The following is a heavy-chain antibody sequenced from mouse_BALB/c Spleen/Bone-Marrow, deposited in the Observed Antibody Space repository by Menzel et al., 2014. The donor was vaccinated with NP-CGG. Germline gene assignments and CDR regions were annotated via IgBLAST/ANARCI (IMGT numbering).Heavy chain of an antibody. J-gene: IGHJ4*01. CDR3: ARGGLLRAMDY. CDR1: GYSFTGYF. CDR2: INPYNGDT. Sequence: EVQLQQSGPELVKPGASVKISSKASGYSFTGYFMNWVMQSHGKSLEWIGRINPYNGDTFYNQKFKGKATLTVDKSSSTAHMELRSLASEDSAVYYCARGGLLRAMDYWGQGTSVTVSS. V-gene: IGHV1-20*02. D-gene: IGHD2-3*01.